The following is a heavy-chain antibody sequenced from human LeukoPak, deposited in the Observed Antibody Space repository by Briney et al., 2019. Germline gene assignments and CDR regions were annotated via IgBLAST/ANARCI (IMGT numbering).Heavy chain of an antibody. J-gene: IGHJ3*02. V-gene: IGHV4-59*01. Sequence: SETLSLTCSVSGGSIGSYYWSWVRQPPGKGLEWIGFMYNSGSPTYNPSLKSRVTISIDTSNKDFSQNLNSVTAADTAVYYCARDSSWQGGEAFDIWGQGTMVTVSS. CDR2: MYNSGSP. CDR1: GGSIGSYY. CDR3: ARDSSWQGGEAFDI. D-gene: IGHD6-13*01.